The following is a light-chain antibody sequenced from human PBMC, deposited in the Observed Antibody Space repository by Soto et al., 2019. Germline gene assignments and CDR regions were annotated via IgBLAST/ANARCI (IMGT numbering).Light chain of an antibody. CDR3: SSYTSSSPLVV. J-gene: IGLJ2*01. Sequence: QSALTQPASVSGSPGQSITISCTGTSSDVGGYNYVSWYQQHPGKAPKLMIYDVSNRPSGVSNRFSGSKSGNTASLTISGLQAEDEGDYYCSSYTSSSPLVVFGGGTKLTVL. V-gene: IGLV2-14*01. CDR2: DVS. CDR1: SSDVGGYNY.